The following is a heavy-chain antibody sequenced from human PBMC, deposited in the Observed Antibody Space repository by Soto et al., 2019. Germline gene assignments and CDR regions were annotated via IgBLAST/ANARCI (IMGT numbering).Heavy chain of an antibody. Sequence: QVQLVESGGGVVQPGRSLRLSCAASGFTFSSYGIHWVRQAPGKGLEWVAVISYDGNDEHYADSVKGRFTISRDNSKNTLYLQMNSLRAEDTAVYYCAKNPYHDFWSGGDVFDIWGQGTMVTVSS. CDR2: ISYDGNDE. V-gene: IGHV3-30*18. J-gene: IGHJ3*02. CDR3: AKNPYHDFWSGGDVFDI. CDR1: GFTFSSYG. D-gene: IGHD3-3*01.